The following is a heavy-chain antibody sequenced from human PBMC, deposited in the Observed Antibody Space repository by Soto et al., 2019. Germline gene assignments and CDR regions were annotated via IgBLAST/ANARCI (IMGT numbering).Heavy chain of an antibody. CDR1: GFTFSSYS. V-gene: IGHV3-21*01. D-gene: IGHD1-26*01. Sequence: EVQLVESGGGLVKPGGSLRLSCAASGFTFSSYSMNWVRQAPGKGLEWVSSISSSSSYIYYADSVKGRFTISRDNAKNSLYLQMNSLSAEDTAVYYCARDNELLEAFDIWGQGTMVTVSS. CDR2: ISSSSSYI. CDR3: ARDNELLEAFDI. J-gene: IGHJ3*02.